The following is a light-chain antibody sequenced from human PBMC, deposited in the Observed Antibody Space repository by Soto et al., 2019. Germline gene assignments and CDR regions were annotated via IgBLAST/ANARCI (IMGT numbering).Light chain of an antibody. CDR1: QSMSTNY. Sequence: EIVLAQSPDTLSLSPGERATLSCRTSQSMSTNYLAWYQQKSGQPPRLLIYGASIRATGIPDRFSGSGSGTDFTLTIIKLEPEDFAVYYFHQYDSAPLAFGGGAKVEIK. CDR3: HQYDSAPLA. V-gene: IGKV3-20*01. J-gene: IGKJ4*01. CDR2: GAS.